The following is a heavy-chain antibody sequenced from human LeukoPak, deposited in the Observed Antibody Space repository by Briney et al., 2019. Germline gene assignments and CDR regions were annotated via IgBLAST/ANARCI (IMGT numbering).Heavy chain of an antibody. J-gene: IGHJ4*02. Sequence: PRGSLRLSCAPSGFTFSSYVMHWVRQAPGKGLEWVAVISYDGSNRYYADSVKGRFTISRDNAKNFLYLQMNSLRAEDTAVYYCARTYYDILTGYNPYFDYWGQGILVTVSS. D-gene: IGHD3-9*01. CDR3: ARTYYDILTGYNPYFDY. V-gene: IGHV3-30*04. CDR2: ISYDGSNR. CDR1: GFTFSSYV.